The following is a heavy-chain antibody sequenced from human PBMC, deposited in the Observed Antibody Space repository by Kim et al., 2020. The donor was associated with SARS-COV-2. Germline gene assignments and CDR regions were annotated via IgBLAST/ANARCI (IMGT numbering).Heavy chain of an antibody. V-gene: IGHV3-23*01. CDR2: ISGSGGRT. CDR3: AKDSDNGFGDQLDY. Sequence: GGSLRLSCAASGFTFSRYAMSWVRQAPGKGLEWVSGISGSGGRTYHEDSVKGRFSISRDNSRNTVNLQMNSLRAEDTAVYYCAKDSDNGFGDQLDYWGQGTLVTVSS. D-gene: IGHD5-12*01. J-gene: IGHJ4*02. CDR1: GFTFSRYA.